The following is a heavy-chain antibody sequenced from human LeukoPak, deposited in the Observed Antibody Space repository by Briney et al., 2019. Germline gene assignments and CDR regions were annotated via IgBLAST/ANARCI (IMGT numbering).Heavy chain of an antibody. D-gene: IGHD6-13*01. Sequence: PGGSLRLSCAASGFAITDHHMDWVRQAPGKGLEWVSYISSSGSTIYYADSVKGRFTISRDNAKNSLYLQMNSLRAEDTAVYYCARERYSSSWYGSETLSYYYGMDVWGQGTTVTVSS. J-gene: IGHJ6*02. CDR2: ISSSGSTI. CDR3: ARERYSSSWYGSETLSYYYGMDV. CDR1: GFAITDHH. V-gene: IGHV3-11*04.